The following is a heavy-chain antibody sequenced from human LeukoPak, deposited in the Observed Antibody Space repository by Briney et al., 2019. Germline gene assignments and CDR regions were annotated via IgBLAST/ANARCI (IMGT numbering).Heavy chain of an antibody. V-gene: IGHV3-30-3*01. CDR2: ISYDGSNK. Sequence: PGGSLRLSCAASGFTFSSYAMHWVRQAPGKGLEWVAVISYDGSNKYYADSVKGRFTISRDNSKNTLYLQMNSLRAEDTAVYYCAPLTGVPLFDYWGQGTLVTVSS. CDR1: GFTFSSYA. D-gene: IGHD7-27*01. CDR3: APLTGVPLFDY. J-gene: IGHJ4*02.